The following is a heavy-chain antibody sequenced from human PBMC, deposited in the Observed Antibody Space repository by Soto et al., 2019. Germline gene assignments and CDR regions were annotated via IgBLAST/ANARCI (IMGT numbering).Heavy chain of an antibody. CDR3: ARDMGGVRGRDYYDSSGQYLHDAFDI. Sequence: SVKVSCKASGGTFSSYAISWVRQAPGQGLEWMGGIIPIFGTANYAQKFQGRVTITADESTTTAYMELSSLRSEGTSVYYCARDMGGVRGRDYYDSSGQYLHDAFDIWGQGTMVTDSS. V-gene: IGHV1-69*13. D-gene: IGHD3-22*01. CDR2: IIPIFGTA. CDR1: GGTFSSYA. J-gene: IGHJ3*02.